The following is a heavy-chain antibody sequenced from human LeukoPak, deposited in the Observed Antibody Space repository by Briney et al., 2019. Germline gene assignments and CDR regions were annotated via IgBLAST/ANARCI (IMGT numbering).Heavy chain of an antibody. CDR1: GGSFSGYY. Sequence: SETLSLTCAVYGGSFSGYYWSWIRQPPGKGLEWIGEINHSGSTNYNPSLKSRVTISVDTSKNQFSLKLSSVTAADTAVYYCARQPYGRLDYWGQGTLVTVSS. CDR3: ARQPYGRLDY. CDR2: INHSGST. V-gene: IGHV4-34*01. J-gene: IGHJ4*02. D-gene: IGHD6-25*01.